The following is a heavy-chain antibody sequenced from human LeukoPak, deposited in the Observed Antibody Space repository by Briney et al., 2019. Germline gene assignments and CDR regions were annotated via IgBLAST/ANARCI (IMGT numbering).Heavy chain of an antibody. D-gene: IGHD3/OR15-3a*01. CDR3: AREMDTDRNAFDI. J-gene: IGHJ3*02. Sequence: GASVKVSCKASGGTFSSYAISWVRQAPGQGLEWMGIINPSGGSTRYAQKFQGRVTMTRDTSTSTVYMELSSLRSEDTAVYYCAREMDTDRNAFDIWGQGTMVTVSS. CDR1: GGTFSSYA. V-gene: IGHV1-46*01. CDR2: INPSGGST.